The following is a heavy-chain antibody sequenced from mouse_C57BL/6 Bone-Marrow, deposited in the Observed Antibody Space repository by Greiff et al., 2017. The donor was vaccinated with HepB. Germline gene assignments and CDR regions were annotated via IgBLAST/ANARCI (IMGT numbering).Heavy chain of an antibody. CDR2: ISNGGGST. V-gene: IGHV5-12*01. CDR1: GFTFSDYY. Sequence: DVHLVESGGGLVQPGGSLKLSCAASGFTFSDYYMYWVRQTPEKRLEWVAYISNGGGSTYYPDTVKGRFTISRDNAKNTLYLQMSRLKSEDTAMYYCARSSSYFDYWGQGTTLTVSS. D-gene: IGHD1-1*01. J-gene: IGHJ2*01. CDR3: ARSSSYFDY.